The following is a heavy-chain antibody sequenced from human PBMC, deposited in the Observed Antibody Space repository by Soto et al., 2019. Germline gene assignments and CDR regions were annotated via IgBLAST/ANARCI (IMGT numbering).Heavy chain of an antibody. CDR1: GFTFSSYA. V-gene: IGHV3-30-3*01. CDR3: AIGYYDFWSGLDY. CDR2: ISYDGSNK. D-gene: IGHD3-3*01. Sequence: QVQLVESGGGVVQPGRSLRLSCAASGFTFSSYAMHWVRQAPGKGLEWVAVISYDGSNKYYADSVKGRFTISRDNSKNTLYLQMNSLRAEDTAVYYCAIGYYDFWSGLDYWGQGTLVTVSS. J-gene: IGHJ4*02.